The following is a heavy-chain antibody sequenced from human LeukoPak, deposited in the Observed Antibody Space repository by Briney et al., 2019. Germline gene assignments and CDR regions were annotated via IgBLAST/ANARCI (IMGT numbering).Heavy chain of an antibody. J-gene: IGHJ4*02. CDR2: IGSGDDL. CDR3: AKDATPGNSVYDHFDY. CDR1: GFTFSSSA. V-gene: IGHV3-23*01. D-gene: IGHD5/OR15-5a*01. Sequence: PGGSLRLSCAASGFTFSSSAMSWVRQAPGKGLEWVSTIGSGDDLHYADSVKGRFTVSRDDPQNTLYLQMNSLRAEDAAIYYCAKDATPGNSVYDHFDYWGQGTLVTVSS.